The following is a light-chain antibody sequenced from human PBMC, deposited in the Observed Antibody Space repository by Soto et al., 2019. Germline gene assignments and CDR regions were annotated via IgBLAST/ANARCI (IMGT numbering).Light chain of an antibody. V-gene: IGLV1-44*01. CDR1: SSNIGTYT. Sequence: QPVLTQPPSASGTPEQRVTISCSGGSSNIGTYTVSWYQQFPETAPKLLTYCNNQRPSGVPDRVSGSKSGSSASMSISGLKAEDESDYDCAAGDDSLNGPIFGGGTKLTVL. CDR2: CNN. CDR3: AAGDDSLNGPI. J-gene: IGLJ2*01.